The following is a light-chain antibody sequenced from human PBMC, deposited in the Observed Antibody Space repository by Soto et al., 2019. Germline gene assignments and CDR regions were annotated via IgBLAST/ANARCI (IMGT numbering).Light chain of an antibody. V-gene: IGLV2-14*01. CDR1: SSDHGGYKY. J-gene: IGLJ3*02. Sequence: QSVPTQPASVSGSLRQSITISFTGTSSDHGGYKYVSWYQQHPRKAPKLIIFDVSNRPSGVYARFYGSNSGNTASLTISGLQAEDEADYYCTSYSRYRVLVFGGGTKVPVL. CDR2: DVS. CDR3: TSYSRYRVLV.